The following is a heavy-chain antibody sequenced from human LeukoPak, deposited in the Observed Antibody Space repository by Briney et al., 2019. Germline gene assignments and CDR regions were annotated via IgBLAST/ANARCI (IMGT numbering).Heavy chain of an antibody. Sequence: GGSLRLSCAASGFTFSKYWMTWVRQAPGKGLEWVASMNEDGGEIHYVDSVKGRFTISRGNAKNSLYLQMNSLTAEDTAVHYCVRAHHPGGWFDPWGQGTLVTVSS. J-gene: IGHJ5*02. CDR2: MNEDGGEI. D-gene: IGHD3-10*01. V-gene: IGHV3-7*04. CDR3: VRAHHPGGWFDP. CDR1: GFTFSKYW.